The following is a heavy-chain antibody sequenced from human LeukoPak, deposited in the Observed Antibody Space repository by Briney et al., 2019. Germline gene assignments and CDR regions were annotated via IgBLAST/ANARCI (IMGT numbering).Heavy chain of an antibody. CDR3: ARQSDYCSSTSCYKFFDY. J-gene: IGHJ4*02. CDR2: IYYSGST. Sequence: SETLSLTCTVSGGPISSSSYYWGWIRQPPGKGLEWIGSIYYSGSTYYNPSLKSRVTISVDTSKNQFSLKLSSVTAADTAVYYCARQSDYCSSTSCYKFFDYWGQGTLVTVSS. CDR1: GGPISSSSYY. D-gene: IGHD2-2*02. V-gene: IGHV4-39*01.